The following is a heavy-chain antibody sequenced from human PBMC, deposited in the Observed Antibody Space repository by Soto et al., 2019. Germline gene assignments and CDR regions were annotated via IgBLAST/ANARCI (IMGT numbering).Heavy chain of an antibody. CDR1: GGSISSYY. D-gene: IGHD3-22*01. J-gene: IGHJ5*02. Sequence: PSETLSLTCTVSGGSISSYYWSWIRQPPGKGLEWIGYIYYSGSTNYNPSLKSRVTISVDTSKNQFSLKLSSVTAADTAVYYCARQGYYDSSGYYYWFDPWGQGTLVTVSS. V-gene: IGHV4-59*08. CDR3: ARQGYYDSSGYYYWFDP. CDR2: IYYSGST.